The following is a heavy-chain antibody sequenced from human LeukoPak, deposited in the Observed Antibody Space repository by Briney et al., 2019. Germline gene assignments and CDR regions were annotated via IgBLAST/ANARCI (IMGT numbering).Heavy chain of an antibody. CDR2: MNRNSGNT. V-gene: IGHV1-8*01. CDR3: ARGRARYSYGYWNY. Sequence: LDASVKVSCKSSGYTFTSYDINWVRQATGQGLEWVGWMNRNSGNTGYAQKFQGRVTMTRNTSISTAYMELSSLRSEDTAVYYCARGRARYSYGYWNYWGQGTLVTVSS. J-gene: IGHJ4*02. D-gene: IGHD5-18*01. CDR1: GYTFTSYD.